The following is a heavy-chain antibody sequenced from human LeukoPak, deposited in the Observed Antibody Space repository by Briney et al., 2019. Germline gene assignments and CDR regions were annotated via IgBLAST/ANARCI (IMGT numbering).Heavy chain of an antibody. D-gene: IGHD2-15*01. CDR1: GFTFSSYA. Sequence: GRSLRLSCAASGFTFSSYAMHWVRQAPGKGLEWVAVISYDGSNKYYADSVKGRFTISRDNSKNTLYLQMNSLRAEDTAVYYCAKEEYCSGGSCYSHFDYWGQGTLVTVSS. V-gene: IGHV3-30-3*01. J-gene: IGHJ4*02. CDR2: ISYDGSNK. CDR3: AKEEYCSGGSCYSHFDY.